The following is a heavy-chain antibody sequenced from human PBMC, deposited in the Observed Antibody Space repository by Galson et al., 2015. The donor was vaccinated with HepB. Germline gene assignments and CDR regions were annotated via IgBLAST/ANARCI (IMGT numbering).Heavy chain of an antibody. CDR1: GGTFSRYYA. D-gene: IGHD3-3*01. V-gene: IGHV1-69*15. J-gene: IGHJ6*02. CDR3: ANSRFLEWVGSSGKEYKYYAMDV. CDR2: LIPIFGTT. Sequence: SCKASGGTFSRYYAISWVRQAPGQGLKWMGTLIPIFGTTNYPQKFQGRVTITADESTTTAYMELSSLKSEDTAIYYCANSRFLEWVGSSGKEYKYYAMDVWGQGTTVTVSS.